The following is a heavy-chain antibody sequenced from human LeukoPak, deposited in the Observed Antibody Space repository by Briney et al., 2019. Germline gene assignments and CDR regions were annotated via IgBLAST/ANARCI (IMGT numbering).Heavy chain of an antibody. CDR2: MNPNSGNT. D-gene: IGHD4-17*01. CDR1: GYTFTSYD. J-gene: IGHJ6*03. V-gene: IGHV1-8*01. CDR3: ARRYGDPGSWYYYYYMDV. Sequence: ASVKVSCKASGYTFTSYDINWVRQATGQGLEWMGWMNPNSGNTGYAQKFQGRVTMTRNTSISTAYMELSSLRSEDTAVYYCARRYGDPGSWYYYYYMDVWGKGTTVTISS.